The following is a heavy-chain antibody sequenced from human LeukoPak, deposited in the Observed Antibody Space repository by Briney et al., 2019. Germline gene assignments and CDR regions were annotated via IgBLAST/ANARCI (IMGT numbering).Heavy chain of an antibody. CDR2: IYYTGPT. Sequence: KSSETLSLTCTVGGGSLSGHYWGWIRQPPGKGLELVGHIYYTGPTFYNPSLNSRVTITLDTSRNQFSLRLTSVIAADTAVYYCARVSWGCSTASCYLTNWGQGALVTVSS. CDR1: GGSLSGHY. CDR3: ARVSWGCSTASCYLTN. V-gene: IGHV4-59*11. D-gene: IGHD2-2*01. J-gene: IGHJ4*02.